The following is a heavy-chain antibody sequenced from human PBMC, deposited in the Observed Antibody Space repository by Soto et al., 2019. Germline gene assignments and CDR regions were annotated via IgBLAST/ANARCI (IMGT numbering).Heavy chain of an antibody. J-gene: IGHJ4*02. CDR1: GGSISSGGYS. Sequence: SETLSLTCAVSGGSISSGGYSWSWIRQPPGKGLEWIGYIYHSGSTYYNPSLKGRVTISVDRSKNQFSLKLSSVTAADTAVYYCARVNYYDSSGYLDYWGQGTPVTVSS. CDR3: ARVNYYDSSGYLDY. CDR2: IYHSGST. V-gene: IGHV4-30-2*01. D-gene: IGHD3-22*01.